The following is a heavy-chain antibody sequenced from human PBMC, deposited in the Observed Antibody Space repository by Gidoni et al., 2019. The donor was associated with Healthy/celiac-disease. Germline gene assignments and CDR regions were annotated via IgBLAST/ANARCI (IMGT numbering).Heavy chain of an antibody. D-gene: IGHD4-4*01. Sequence: QVQLVQSGAEVKKPGASVKVSCKASGYTFTSYDINWVRQATGQGLEWMGWMNPNSGNTGYAQKFQGRVTMTRNTSISTAYMELSSLRSEDTAVYYCARVGATVTTTSSYYFDYWGQGTLVTVSS. CDR2: MNPNSGNT. CDR3: ARVGATVTTTSSYYFDY. CDR1: GYTFTSYD. V-gene: IGHV1-8*01. J-gene: IGHJ4*02.